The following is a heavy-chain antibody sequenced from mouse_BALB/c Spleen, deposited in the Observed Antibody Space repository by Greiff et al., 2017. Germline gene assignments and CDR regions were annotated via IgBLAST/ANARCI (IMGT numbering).Heavy chain of an antibody. D-gene: IGHD3-1*01. V-gene: IGHV5-6-3*01. CDR2: INSNGGST. CDR3: ARDRGSYAMDY. CDR1: GFTFSSYG. Sequence: EVMLVESGGGLVQPGGSLKLSCAASGFTFSSYGMSWVRQTPDKRLELVATINSNGGSTYYPDSVKGRFTISRDNAKNTLYLQMSSLKSEDTAMYYCARDRGSYAMDYWGQGTSVTVSS. J-gene: IGHJ4*01.